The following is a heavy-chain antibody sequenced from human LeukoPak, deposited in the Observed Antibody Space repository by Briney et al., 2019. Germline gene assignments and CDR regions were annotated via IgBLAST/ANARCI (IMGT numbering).Heavy chain of an antibody. D-gene: IGHD6-19*01. J-gene: IGHJ4*02. CDR2: IKQDGSEK. Sequence: PGGSLRLSCAASGFTFSSYWMSWVRQAPGKGLEWVANIKQDGSEKYYVDSVKGRFTISRDNAKNSLYLQMNSLRAEDTAVYYCARDQGRDSSGWYVYWGQGTLVTVSS. CDR3: ARDQGRDSSGWYVY. CDR1: GFTFSSYW. V-gene: IGHV3-7*01.